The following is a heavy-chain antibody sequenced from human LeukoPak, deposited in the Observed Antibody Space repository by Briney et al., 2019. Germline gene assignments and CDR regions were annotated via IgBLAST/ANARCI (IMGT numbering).Heavy chain of an antibody. J-gene: IGHJ4*02. CDR2: IYTSGSN. V-gene: IGHV4-61*02. CDR3: ARYVGYSRGLFDY. Sequence: ASETLSLTCTVSGGSISSGSYYWSWIRQPAGKGLEWIGRIYTSGSNNYNPSLKSRVTISVDTSKNQFSLKLSSVTAADTAVYYCARYVGYSRGLFDYWGQGTLVTVSS. D-gene: IGHD5-18*01. CDR1: GGSISSGSYY.